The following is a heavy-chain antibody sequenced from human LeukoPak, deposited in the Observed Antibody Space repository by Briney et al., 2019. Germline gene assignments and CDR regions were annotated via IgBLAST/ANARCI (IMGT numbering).Heavy chain of an antibody. D-gene: IGHD2-21*01. CDR2: INHSGST. CDR1: GGSFSGYY. CDR3: ARRGASGISL. Sequence: SETLSLTCAVYGGSFSGYYWSWIRQPPGKGLEWIGEINHSGSTNYNPSLKSRVTISIDTSKNQFSLKLSSVTAADTAVYYCARRGASGISLWGQGTLVTVSS. V-gene: IGHV4-34*01. J-gene: IGHJ4*02.